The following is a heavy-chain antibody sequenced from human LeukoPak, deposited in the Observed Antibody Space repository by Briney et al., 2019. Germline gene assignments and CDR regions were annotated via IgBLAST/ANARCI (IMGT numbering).Heavy chain of an antibody. CDR3: ARDKGSLAVRGVYFDY. CDR1: GGSFSGYY. Sequence: SETLSLTCAVYGGSFSGYYWSWIRQPPGKGLEWIGEINHSGSTNYNPSLKSRVTISVDTSKNQFSLKLSSVTAADTAVYYCARDKGSLAVRGVYFDYWGQGTLVTVSS. D-gene: IGHD3-10*01. V-gene: IGHV4-34*01. J-gene: IGHJ4*02. CDR2: INHSGST.